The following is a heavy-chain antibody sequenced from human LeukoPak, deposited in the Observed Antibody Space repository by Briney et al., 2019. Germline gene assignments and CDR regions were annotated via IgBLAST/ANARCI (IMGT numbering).Heavy chain of an antibody. V-gene: IGHV3-49*03. CDR3: TRDSAFSYGYS. CDR1: GFTFADST. J-gene: IGHJ4*02. D-gene: IGHD5-18*01. Sequence: GRSLRLSCTGSGFTFADSTMTWFRQAPGKGLEWVGFISSKDYGETSQYAASVEGRFTFSRDDSKSIAYLQMNSLKIEDTAVYYCTRDSAFSYGYSWGQGTLVTVSS. CDR2: ISSKDYGETS.